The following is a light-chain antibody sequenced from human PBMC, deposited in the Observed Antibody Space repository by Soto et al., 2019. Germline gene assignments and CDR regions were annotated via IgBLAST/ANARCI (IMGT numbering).Light chain of an antibody. J-gene: IGKJ1*01. V-gene: IGKV1-17*01. CDR2: GTS. Sequence: DIEMNQTPTSESACVRDRVTITCRAIQGIGDDLGWYQQKPGKAPKRLIYGTSALQSGVPSRFRGSGSGTDFALIITSLQPDDFATYYCHQYNSYSPEWPFGQGAKVDI. CDR1: QGIGDD. CDR3: HQYNSYSPEWP.